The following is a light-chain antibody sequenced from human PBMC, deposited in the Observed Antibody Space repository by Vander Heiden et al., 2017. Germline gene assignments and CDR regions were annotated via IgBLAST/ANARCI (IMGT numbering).Light chain of an antibody. CDR3: QQEDYLPST. J-gene: IGKJ5*01. V-gene: IGKV1-33*01. CDR1: LDITNY. CDR2: DAS. Sequence: DIQMTQSPLSLSASEGDTITITCQPSLDITNYLTWYQQKPGKAPKLLIYDASNLETGVPSRFSGSGSGTHFTFTISSLQPEDFATYYCQQEDYLPSTVGQGTQLEIK.